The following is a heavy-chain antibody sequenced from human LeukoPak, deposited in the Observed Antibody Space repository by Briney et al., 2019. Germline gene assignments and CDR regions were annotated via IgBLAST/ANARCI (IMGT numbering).Heavy chain of an antibody. Sequence: GASVKVSCKASGYTFTSYGISWVRQAPGQGLEWMGWISAYNGNTNYAQKLQGRVTMTTDTSTSTAYMELRSLRSEDTAVYYCASPSSSSSRSFLLFDYWGQGTLVTVSS. CDR2: ISAYNGNT. D-gene: IGHD6-6*01. CDR1: GYTFTSYG. V-gene: IGHV1-18*01. CDR3: ASPSSSSSRSFLLFDY. J-gene: IGHJ4*02.